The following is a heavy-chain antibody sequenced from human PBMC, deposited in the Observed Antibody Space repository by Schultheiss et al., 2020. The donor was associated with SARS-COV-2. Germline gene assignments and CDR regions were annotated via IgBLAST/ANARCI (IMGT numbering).Heavy chain of an antibody. CDR3: ARGDGYLDY. V-gene: IGHV3-74*01. J-gene: IGHJ4*02. D-gene: IGHD5-24*01. Sequence: GGSLRLSCAASGFTFSSHWMHWVRQAPGKGPVWISRISSDGSGTTYTDSVKGRFIVSRDNAQNTLYLEMSYLRAEDTAVYYCARGDGYLDYWGQGTLVTVSS. CDR2: ISSDGSGT. CDR1: GFTFSSHW.